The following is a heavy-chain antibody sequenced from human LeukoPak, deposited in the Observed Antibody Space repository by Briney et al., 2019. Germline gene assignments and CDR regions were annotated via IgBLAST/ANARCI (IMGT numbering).Heavy chain of an antibody. Sequence: ASVKVSCKASGYTFTGYYMHWVRQAPGKGLEWMGGFDPEDGETIYAQKFQGRVTMTEDTSTDTAYMELSSLRSEDTAVYYCATRSTAVAGSFDYWGQGTLVTVSS. CDR3: ATRSTAVAGSFDY. D-gene: IGHD6-19*01. CDR2: FDPEDGET. CDR1: GYTFTGYY. V-gene: IGHV1-24*01. J-gene: IGHJ4*02.